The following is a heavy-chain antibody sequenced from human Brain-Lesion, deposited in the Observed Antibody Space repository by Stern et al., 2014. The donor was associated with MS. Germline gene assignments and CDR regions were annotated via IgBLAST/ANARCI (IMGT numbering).Heavy chain of an antibody. CDR3: ARGRVVPGFQYYATDV. J-gene: IGHJ6*02. V-gene: IGHV4-61*02. CDR2: IFNSGST. Sequence: QVQLQESGPGLVKPSQTLSLSCTVSGGSISSGGYYWSWIRQPAGKGLEWIGRIFNSGSTSYNPSLTSRVTLTINTIKNHFSLRLTSMTAADTAVYYCARGRVVPGFQYYATDVWGQGTTVIVSS. D-gene: IGHD2-2*01. CDR1: GGSISSGGYY.